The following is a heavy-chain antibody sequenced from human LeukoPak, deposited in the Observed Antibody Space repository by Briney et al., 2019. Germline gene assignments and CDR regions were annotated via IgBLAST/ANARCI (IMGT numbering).Heavy chain of an antibody. V-gene: IGHV3-30*04. CDR1: GFTFSSYA. CDR3: ARSPPRRLEDAFDI. J-gene: IGHJ3*02. D-gene: IGHD3-3*01. Sequence: GGSLRLSCAASGFTFSSYAMHWVRQAPGKGLEWVAVISYDGSNKYYADSVKGRFTISRDNSKNTLYLQMNSLRAEDTAVYYCARSPPRRLEDAFDIWGQGTLVTVSS. CDR2: ISYDGSNK.